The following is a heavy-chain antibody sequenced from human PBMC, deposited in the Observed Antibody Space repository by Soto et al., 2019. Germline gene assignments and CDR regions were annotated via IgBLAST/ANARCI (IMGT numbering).Heavy chain of an antibody. CDR1: GFTFSTYG. CDR3: AKQRAADYYFDY. D-gene: IGHD6-13*01. V-gene: IGHV3-30*18. Sequence: SLRLSCAASGFTFSTYGMHWVRQAPGKGLEWVAVISYYGTNKYYADSVKGRFTISRDNSKNTLYLQMNSLRAEDTAVYYCAKQRAADYYFDYWGQGTLVTVSS. CDR2: ISYYGTNK. J-gene: IGHJ4*02.